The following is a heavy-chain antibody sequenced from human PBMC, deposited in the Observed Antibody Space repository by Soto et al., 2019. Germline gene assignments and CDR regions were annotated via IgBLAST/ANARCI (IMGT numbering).Heavy chain of an antibody. Sequence: EVQLVESGGGLVQPGGSLRLSCAASGFTFSSYSMNWVRQAPGKGLEWVSYISSSSSTIYYADSVKGRFTISRDNAKNSPYPQMISLRAEDTAVYYCEREEGLLNWFDPWGQGTLVTVSS. CDR2: ISSSSSTI. CDR3: EREEGLLNWFDP. CDR1: GFTFSSYS. J-gene: IGHJ5*02. D-gene: IGHD1-26*01. V-gene: IGHV3-48*01.